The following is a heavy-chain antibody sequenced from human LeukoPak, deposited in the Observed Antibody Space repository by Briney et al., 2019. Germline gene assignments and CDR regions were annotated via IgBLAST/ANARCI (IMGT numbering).Heavy chain of an antibody. Sequence: PGGSLRLSCAASGFTFSSYGMHWVRQAPGKGLEWVAFIRYDGSNKYYADSVKGRFTISRDNSKNTLYLQMSSLRAEDTAVYYSAKVPTTVTFYYYYYGMDVWGQGTTVTVSS. CDR1: GFTFSSYG. D-gene: IGHD4-17*01. CDR3: AKVPTTVTFYYYYYGMDV. J-gene: IGHJ6*02. CDR2: IRYDGSNK. V-gene: IGHV3-30*02.